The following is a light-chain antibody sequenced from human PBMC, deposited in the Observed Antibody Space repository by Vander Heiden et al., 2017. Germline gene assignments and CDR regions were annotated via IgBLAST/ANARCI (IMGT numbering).Light chain of an antibody. CDR1: QSPFYASNIQSR. J-gene: IGKJ1*01. V-gene: IGKV4-1*01. CDR3: QQYYSSPLT. CDR2: WAS. Sequence: DIVMTQSPDSLAVSLGERATINCKSSQSPFYASNIQSRLAWYQQKPGQPPKLLIYWASTRQSGVPDRFSGSGSGTDFTLTISSLQAEDVAVYYCQQYYSSPLTFGQGTKVEIK.